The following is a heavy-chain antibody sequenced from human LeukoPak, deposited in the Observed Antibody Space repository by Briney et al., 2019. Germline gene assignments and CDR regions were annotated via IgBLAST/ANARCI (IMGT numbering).Heavy chain of an antibody. Sequence: GGSLRLSCAASGFTFSSYAMSWVRQAPGKGLEWVSAISGSGGSTYYADSVKGRFTISRDNSKNTLYLQMNSLRAEDTAVYYCAKKSRLWFGELLYDHFGYWGQGTLVTVSS. V-gene: IGHV3-23*01. D-gene: IGHD3-10*01. CDR2: ISGSGGST. CDR1: GFTFSSYA. CDR3: AKKSRLWFGELLYDHFGY. J-gene: IGHJ4*02.